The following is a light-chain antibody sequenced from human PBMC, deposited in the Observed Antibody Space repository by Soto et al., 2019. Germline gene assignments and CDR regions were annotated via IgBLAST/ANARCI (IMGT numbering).Light chain of an antibody. CDR3: SSYTTITLWV. CDR2: EVS. Sequence: QSALTQPASVSGSPGQSITISCTGTSSDVGGYNYVSWYQQHPGKAPKLMIYEVSNRPSGVSNRFSGSKSGNTASLTISGLQAEDEADYYRSSYTTITLWVFGGGTKLTVL. J-gene: IGLJ3*02. CDR1: SSDVGGYNY. V-gene: IGLV2-14*01.